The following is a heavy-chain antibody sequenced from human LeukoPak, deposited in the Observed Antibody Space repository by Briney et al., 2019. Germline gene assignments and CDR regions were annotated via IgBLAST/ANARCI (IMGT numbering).Heavy chain of an antibody. V-gene: IGHV1-24*01. Sequence: ASVKVSCKVSGYTLTELSMHWVRQAPGKGLEWMGGFDPEDGETIYAQKFQGRVTMTEDTSTDTAYMELSSLRSEDTAVYYLGTYKQVAIFGVVTRTFDYWGQGTLVTVSS. D-gene: IGHD3-3*01. J-gene: IGHJ4*02. CDR3: GTYKQVAIFGVVTRTFDY. CDR1: GYTLTELS. CDR2: FDPEDGET.